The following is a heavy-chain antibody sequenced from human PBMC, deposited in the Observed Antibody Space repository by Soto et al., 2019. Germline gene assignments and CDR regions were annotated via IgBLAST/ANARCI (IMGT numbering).Heavy chain of an antibody. CDR2: INSDGSGT. J-gene: IGHJ4*02. CDR3: VEEGGAGTGY. CDR1: GFAFSDYW. Sequence: GGSLRLSCATSGFAFSDYWMHWARQVPGKGLVWLSRINSDGSGTGYADSVRGRFTIFRDNAKRTVYLQMNSLTVEDTAVYYCVEEGGAGTGYWGQGTMVTAPQ. V-gene: IGHV3-74*01.